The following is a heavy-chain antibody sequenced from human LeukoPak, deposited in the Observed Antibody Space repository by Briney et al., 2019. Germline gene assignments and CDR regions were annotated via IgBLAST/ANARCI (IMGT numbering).Heavy chain of an antibody. CDR2: ISSSSSTI. CDR3: ARGKDYYDSSGYYSYYYYMDV. Sequence: GGSLRLSCAASGFTFSSYSVNWVRQAPGKGLEWVSYISSSSSTIYYADSVKGRFTISRDNAKNSLYLQMNSLRAEDTAVYYCARGKDYYDSSGYYSYYYYMDVWGKGTTVTVSS. J-gene: IGHJ6*03. V-gene: IGHV3-48*01. CDR1: GFTFSSYS. D-gene: IGHD3-22*01.